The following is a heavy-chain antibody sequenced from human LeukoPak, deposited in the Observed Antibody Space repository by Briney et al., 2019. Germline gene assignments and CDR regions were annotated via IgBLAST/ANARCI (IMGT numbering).Heavy chain of an antibody. J-gene: IGHJ4*02. Sequence: SETLSLTCTVSGGSISSYYWSWIRQPPGKGLEWIGYIYYSGSTNYNPSLKSRVTISVDTSKNQFSLKLSSVTAADTAVYCCARLNYYDSSGYYYPWIDYWGQRTLVTVSS. V-gene: IGHV4-59*12. CDR1: GGSISSYY. CDR3: ARLNYYDSSGYYYPWIDY. D-gene: IGHD3-22*01. CDR2: IYYSGST.